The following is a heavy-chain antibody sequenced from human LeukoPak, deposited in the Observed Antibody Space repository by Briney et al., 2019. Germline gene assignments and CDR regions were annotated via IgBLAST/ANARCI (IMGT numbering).Heavy chain of an antibody. J-gene: IGHJ6*02. D-gene: IGHD2-2*01. Sequence: PGGSLRLSCAASGFTFSSYSMNWVRQAPGKGLEWVSSISSSCSYIYYADSVKGRFTISGDNAKNSLYLQMNSLRAEDTAVYYCAALQYQLLSYGMDVWGQGTTVTVSS. CDR2: ISSSCSYI. CDR1: GFTFSSYS. CDR3: AALQYQLLSYGMDV. V-gene: IGHV3-21*01.